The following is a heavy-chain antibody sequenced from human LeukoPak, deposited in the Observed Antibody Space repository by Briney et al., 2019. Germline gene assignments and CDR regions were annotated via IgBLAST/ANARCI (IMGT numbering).Heavy chain of an antibody. CDR1: GYSISSGYY. CDR2: IYTSGST. V-gene: IGHV4-38-2*02. Sequence: SETLSLTCTVSGYSISSGYYWGWIRQPPGKGLEWIGRIYTSGSTNYNPSLKSRVTMSVDTSKNQFSLKLSSVTAADTAVYYCARDIKRYRFGGATPPYYYMDVWGKGTTVTVSS. D-gene: IGHD3-16*01. CDR3: ARDIKRYRFGGATPPYYYMDV. J-gene: IGHJ6*03.